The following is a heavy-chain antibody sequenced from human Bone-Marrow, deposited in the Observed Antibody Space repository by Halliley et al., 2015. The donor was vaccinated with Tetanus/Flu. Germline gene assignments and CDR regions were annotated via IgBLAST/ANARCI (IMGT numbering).Heavy chain of an antibody. D-gene: IGHD4-17*01. Sequence: LEWICAIYHAGATKTNPSLTSRVTISVDTSKNHFSLKLRSVTVADTAVYYCMDSDDYGEEAFENWGRGTLVTVSS. V-gene: IGHV4-4*06. CDR3: MDSDDYGEEAFEN. CDR2: IYHAGAT. J-gene: IGHJ4*02.